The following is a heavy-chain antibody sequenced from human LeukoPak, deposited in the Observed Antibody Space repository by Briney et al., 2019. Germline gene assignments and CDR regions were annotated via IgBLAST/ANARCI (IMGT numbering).Heavy chain of an antibody. CDR1: GFTFSDYY. D-gene: IGHD3-10*01. V-gene: IGHV3-11*01. Sequence: GGSLRLSCAASGFTFSDYYMSWIRQAPGKGLEGVSYISSSGSTIYYADSVKGRFTISRDNAKNSLYLQMNCLRARATAVYYCARRHRTSRREFLPYGSGSYYNLWGQGTLGTVSS. CDR3: ARRHRTSRREFLPYGSGSYYNL. J-gene: IGHJ5*02. CDR2: ISSSGSTI.